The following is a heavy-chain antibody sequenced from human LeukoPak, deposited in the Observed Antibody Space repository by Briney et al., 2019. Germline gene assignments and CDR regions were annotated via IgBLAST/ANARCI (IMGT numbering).Heavy chain of an antibody. CDR2: ISAYNGNT. D-gene: IGHD5-18*01. Sequence: ASVKVSCKASGYTFTSYGISWVRQAPGQGLEWMGWISAYNGNTNYAQKLQGRVTITTDTSTSTAYMELRSLRSDDTDVYYCAVRETPIRMADTAMGQFDYWGQGTLVTVSS. CDR3: AVRETPIRMADTAMGQFDY. V-gene: IGHV1-18*01. CDR1: GYTFTSYG. J-gene: IGHJ4*02.